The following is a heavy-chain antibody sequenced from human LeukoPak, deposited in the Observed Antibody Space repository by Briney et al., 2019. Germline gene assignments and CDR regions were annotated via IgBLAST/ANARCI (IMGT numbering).Heavy chain of an antibody. Sequence: GESLKISCKGSGYSFSNYWIAWVRRMPGKGLEWMGIIFPADSDTRYGPSLQGQVTISVDKSINTASLQWSSLKASDSAMYYCARPPGVGATSFDYWGQGTLVTVSS. CDR2: IFPADSDT. J-gene: IGHJ4*02. D-gene: IGHD1-26*01. CDR3: ARPPGVGATSFDY. CDR1: GYSFSNYW. V-gene: IGHV5-51*01.